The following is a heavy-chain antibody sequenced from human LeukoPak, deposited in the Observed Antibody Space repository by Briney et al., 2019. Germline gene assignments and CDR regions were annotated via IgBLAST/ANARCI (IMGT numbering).Heavy chain of an antibody. D-gene: IGHD3-9*01. CDR3: ANSRQLTYMDV. CDR1: GFTFSSYA. V-gene: IGHV3-23*01. J-gene: IGHJ6*03. CDR2: ISGSAGST. Sequence: GGSLRLSCAASGFTFSSYAMSWVRQAPGKGLEWVSGISGSAGSTYYADSVRGRFTISRDNSKNTLYLQMNSLRVEDTAVYYCANSRQLTYMDVWGKGTTVTVSS.